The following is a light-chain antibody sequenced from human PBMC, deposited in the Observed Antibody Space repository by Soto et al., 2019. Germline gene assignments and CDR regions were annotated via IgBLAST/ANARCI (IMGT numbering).Light chain of an antibody. CDR3: QQSATSPYT. J-gene: IGKJ2*01. CDR2: GAS. CDR1: QSVTDNS. V-gene: IGKV3-20*01. Sequence: EIVLTQSPDTLSLSPGERSTLSCRASQSVTDNSLAWYQLRRGQTPRLLIQGASSRASGVPERFSSRGSGTDFTLTISRLEPEDFAVYYCQQSATSPYTFGQGTELEIK.